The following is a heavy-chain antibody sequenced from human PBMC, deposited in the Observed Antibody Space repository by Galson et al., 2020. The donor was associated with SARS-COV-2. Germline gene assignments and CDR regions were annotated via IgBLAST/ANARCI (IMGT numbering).Heavy chain of an antibody. J-gene: IGHJ4*02. Sequence: GGSLRLSCAASGFTFSSYWMHWVRQAPGKGLVWVSRIYSEGSSTSYADSVKGRFTISGDDAKNTLYLHMRSLRAEDTAVYYCARVDMRNDYFDYWGQGTLVTVSS. CDR2: IYSEGSST. D-gene: IGHD3-16*01. V-gene: IGHV3-74*01. CDR1: GFTFSSYW. CDR3: ARVDMRNDYFDY.